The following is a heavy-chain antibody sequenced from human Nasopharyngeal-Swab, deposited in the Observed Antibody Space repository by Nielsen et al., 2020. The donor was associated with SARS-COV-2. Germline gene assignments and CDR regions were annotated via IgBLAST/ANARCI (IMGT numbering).Heavy chain of an antibody. D-gene: IGHD6-13*01. V-gene: IGHV1-46*01. CDR3: ASEPGGMAAPGKHFDP. J-gene: IGHJ5*02. Sequence: WVRQAPGQGLEWIGVITPSGGATNYARKFRGRVTMTRDPSTSTVYLDLSSLKSEDTAVYFCASEPGGMAAPGKHFDPWGQGTLVTVSS. CDR2: ITPSGGAT.